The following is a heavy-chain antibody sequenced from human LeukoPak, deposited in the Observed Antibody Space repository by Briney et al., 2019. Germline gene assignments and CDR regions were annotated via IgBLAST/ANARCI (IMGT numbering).Heavy chain of an antibody. V-gene: IGHV4-39*07. CDR1: GGSISSSSYY. D-gene: IGHD2-15*01. Sequence: PSETLSLTCTVSGGSISSSSYYWGWIRQPPGKGLEWIGSIYYSGSTYYNPSLKSRVTISVDTSKNQFSLKLSSVTAADTAVYYCAPTPGGLSGGGAFDIWGQGTMVTVSS. CDR3: APTPGGLSGGGAFDI. CDR2: IYYSGST. J-gene: IGHJ3*02.